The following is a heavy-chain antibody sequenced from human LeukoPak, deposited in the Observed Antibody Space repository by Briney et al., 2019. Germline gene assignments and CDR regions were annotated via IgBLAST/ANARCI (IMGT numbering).Heavy chain of an antibody. J-gene: IGHJ6*02. Sequence: GASVKVSCKASGYTFTSYYVHWVRQAPGQGLEWMGIINPSGGSTSYAQKFQGRVTMTRDTSTSTVYVELSSLRSEDTAVYYCARDRGLGYCSGGSCYSSYYYGMDVWGQGTTVTVSS. V-gene: IGHV1-46*01. CDR1: GYTFTSYY. CDR3: ARDRGLGYCSGGSCYSSYYYGMDV. D-gene: IGHD2-15*01. CDR2: INPSGGST.